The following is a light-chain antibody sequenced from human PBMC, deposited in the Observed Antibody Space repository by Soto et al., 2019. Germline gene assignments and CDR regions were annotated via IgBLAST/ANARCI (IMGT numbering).Light chain of an antibody. CDR2: DTS. V-gene: IGLV7-46*01. CDR3: LLFFDVAWV. CDR1: TGTLTSGHF. J-gene: IGLJ2*01. Sequence: QAVVTQEPSLTVSPGGTVTLTCGSSTGTLTSGHFPYWFQQKPGQAPRALIFDTSKKYSWRPARFSGSLIGGKPALTLSGAQHEDEADYYCLLFFDVAWVFGGGTKLTVL.